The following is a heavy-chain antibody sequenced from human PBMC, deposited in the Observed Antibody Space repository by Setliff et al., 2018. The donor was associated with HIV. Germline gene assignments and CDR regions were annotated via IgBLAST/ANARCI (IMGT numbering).Heavy chain of an antibody. CDR3: ASRIYYYDESRVLREEGFVP. V-gene: IGHV4-39*01. J-gene: IGHJ5*02. D-gene: IGHD3-22*01. CDR2: IYYSGST. Sequence: SETLSLTCTVSGGSISNSRYYWSWIRQPPGKGLEWIGSIYYSGSTYYNPSLKSRVTISVDASKNQFSLKLTSVTAADTAMYYCASRIYYYDESRVLREEGFVPWGQGTLVTVSS. CDR1: GGSISNSRYY.